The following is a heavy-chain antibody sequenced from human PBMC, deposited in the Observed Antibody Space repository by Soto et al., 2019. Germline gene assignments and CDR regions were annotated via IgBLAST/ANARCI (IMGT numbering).Heavy chain of an antibody. J-gene: IGHJ4*02. D-gene: IGHD3-10*01. CDR1: GFTFSSYG. Sequence: QVQLVESGGGVVQPGRSLRLSCAASGFTFSSYGMHWVRQAPGKGLEWVAVIWYDGSNKYYADSVKGRFTIARDNFKNALYLQINSLRAEDTAVYYCARGKILWFGELLYIDYWGQGTLVTVSS. V-gene: IGHV3-33*01. CDR3: ARGKILWFGELLYIDY. CDR2: IWYDGSNK.